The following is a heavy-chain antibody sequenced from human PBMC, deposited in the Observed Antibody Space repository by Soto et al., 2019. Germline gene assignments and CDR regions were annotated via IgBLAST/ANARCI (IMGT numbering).Heavy chain of an antibody. V-gene: IGHV3-23*01. CDR3: AKRDVPQSPSNAYSYDH. Sequence: GGSLRLSCGVSGFPFAPSTMSWVRQAPGKGLEWVSTISVSVGSTYSADSVQGRFTVSSDISDNTLFLRMTSLTADDTAVYFCAKRDVPQSPSNAYSYDHWGRGVLVTVSS. J-gene: IGHJ4*02. D-gene: IGHD2-21*02. CDR1: GFPFAPST. CDR2: ISVSVGST.